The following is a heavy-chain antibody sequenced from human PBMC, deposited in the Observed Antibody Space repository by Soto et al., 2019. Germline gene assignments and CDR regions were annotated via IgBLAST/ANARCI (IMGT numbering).Heavy chain of an antibody. D-gene: IGHD6-13*01. J-gene: IGHJ4*02. V-gene: IGHV1-69*12. CDR3: ARGSSSWYLDY. CDR1: GGTFNNFA. CDR2: IIPIFGTA. Sequence: QVQLVQSGAEVKKPGSSVKVSCKASGGTFNNFAFNWVRQAPGQGLEWMGGIIPIFGTAHYAQKLQGRVTITADESTSTVYMEVSSLRSEDTAVYYCARGSSSWYLDYWGQGTLVTVSS.